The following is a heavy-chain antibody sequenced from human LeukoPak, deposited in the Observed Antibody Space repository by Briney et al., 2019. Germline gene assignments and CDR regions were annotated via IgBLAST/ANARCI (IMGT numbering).Heavy chain of an antibody. V-gene: IGHV3-21*01. Sequence: GGSLRLSCAASAFTFSSYWMNWVRQAPGKGLEWVSSLSSSSSYIYYADSVRGRFTISRDNSENSLYLQMNSLRAEDTAVYYCAREEHGSGNSAWFDPWGQGTLVTVSS. J-gene: IGHJ5*02. D-gene: IGHD3-10*01. CDR3: AREEHGSGNSAWFDP. CDR1: AFTFSSYW. CDR2: LSSSSSYI.